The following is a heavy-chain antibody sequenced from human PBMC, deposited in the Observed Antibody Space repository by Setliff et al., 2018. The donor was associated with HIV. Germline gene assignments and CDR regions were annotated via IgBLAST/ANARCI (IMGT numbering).Heavy chain of an antibody. D-gene: IGHD7-27*01. Sequence: ASVKVSCKASGYTFTSYDINWVRQATGQGLEWMGWMNPNSGNTGYAQKFQGRVTMTRNTSISTAYMELSSLRSEDTAVYYCARRGTGDYYYYYYMDVWGKGTTVTVAS. J-gene: IGHJ6*03. CDR3: ARRGTGDYYYYYYMDV. V-gene: IGHV1-8*01. CDR2: MNPNSGNT. CDR1: GYTFTSYD.